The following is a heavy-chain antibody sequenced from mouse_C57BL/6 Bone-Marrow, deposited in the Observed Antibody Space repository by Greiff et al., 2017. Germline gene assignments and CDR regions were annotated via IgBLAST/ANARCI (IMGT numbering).Heavy chain of an antibody. CDR1: GYTFTSYW. V-gene: IGHV1-61*01. CDR3: ARYDGYDY. D-gene: IGHD2-2*01. Sequence: QVQLQQPGAELVRPGSSVKLSCKASGYTFTSYWMDWVKQRPGQGLEWIGNIYPSDSETHYNQKFKDKATLTVDKSSSTAYMQLSSLTSEDSAVYYCARYDGYDYWGQGTTLTVSS. CDR2: IYPSDSET. J-gene: IGHJ2*01.